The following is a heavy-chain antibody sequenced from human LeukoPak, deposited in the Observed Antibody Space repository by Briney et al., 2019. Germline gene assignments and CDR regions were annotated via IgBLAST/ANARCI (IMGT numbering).Heavy chain of an antibody. D-gene: IGHD1-26*01. CDR3: ARVTAGATTDYYYYYMDV. Sequence: SGTLSLTCAVSGGSISSSNWWSWVRQPPGKGLEWIGYIYYSGSTNYNPSLKSRVTISVDTSKNQFSLKLSSVTAADTAVYYCARVTAGATTDYYYYYMDVWGKGTTVTVSS. CDR1: GGSISSSNW. CDR2: IYYSGST. J-gene: IGHJ6*03. V-gene: IGHV4-4*02.